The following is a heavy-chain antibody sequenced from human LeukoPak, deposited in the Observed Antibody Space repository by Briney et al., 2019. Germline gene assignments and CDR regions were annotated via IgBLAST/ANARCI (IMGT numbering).Heavy chain of an antibody. CDR2: IIPILGIA. J-gene: IGHJ6*02. Sequence: SVKVSCKASGGTFSSYAISWVRQAPGQGLEWMGGIIPILGIANYAQKFQGRVTITADKSTSTAYMELSSLRSEDTAVYYCARETPVGPYDILTGYQDTAGVYGMDVWGQGTTVTVSS. CDR1: GGTFSSYA. V-gene: IGHV1-69*10. CDR3: ARETPVGPYDILTGYQDTAGVYGMDV. D-gene: IGHD3-9*01.